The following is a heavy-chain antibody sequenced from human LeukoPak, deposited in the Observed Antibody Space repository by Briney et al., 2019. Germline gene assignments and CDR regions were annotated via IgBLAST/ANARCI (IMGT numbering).Heavy chain of an antibody. CDR1: GGSISSYY. V-gene: IGHV4-59*08. Sequence: TSETLSLTCTVSGGSISSYYWSWIRQPPGKGLEWIGYIYYSGSTNYNPSLKSRVTISVDTSKNQFSLKLSSVTAADTAVYYCARRSIAARPGYFDYRGQGTLVTVSS. D-gene: IGHD6-6*01. CDR2: IYYSGST. CDR3: ARRSIAARPGYFDY. J-gene: IGHJ4*02.